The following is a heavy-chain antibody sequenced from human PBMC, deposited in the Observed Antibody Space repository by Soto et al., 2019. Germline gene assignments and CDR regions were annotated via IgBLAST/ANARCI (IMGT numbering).Heavy chain of an antibody. CDR2: IYYSGST. V-gene: IGHV4-30-4*01. CDR3: ARGRGELPSSSSGRDV. CDR1: GGSISSGDYY. J-gene: IGHJ6*02. Sequence: SETLSLTCTVSGGSISSGDYYWSWIRQPPGKGLEWIGYIYYSGSTYYNPSLKSRVTISVDTSKNQFSLKLSSVTAADTAVYYCARGRGELPSSSSGRDVGGQGPTVPVPS. D-gene: IGHD1-26*01.